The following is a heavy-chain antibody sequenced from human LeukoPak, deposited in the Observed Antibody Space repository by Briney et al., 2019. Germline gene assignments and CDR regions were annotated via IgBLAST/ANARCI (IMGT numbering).Heavy chain of an antibody. J-gene: IGHJ5*02. CDR2: INPNDGGT. CDR3: ARYVSATAWRILWFDP. D-gene: IGHD3-16*01. Sequence: SVTVSLKSSGSTFTGNYIHRVRQAPGQGQEWMGWINPNDGGTNIAQRFQGRVTVTRDTSISTTYMELSGLRSEGTAMYYCARYVSATAWRILWFDPWGQGTLVTVSS. CDR1: GSTFTGNY. V-gene: IGHV1-2*02.